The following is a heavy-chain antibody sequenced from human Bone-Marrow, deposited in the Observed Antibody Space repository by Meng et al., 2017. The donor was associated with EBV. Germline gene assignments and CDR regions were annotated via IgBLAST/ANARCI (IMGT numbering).Heavy chain of an antibody. V-gene: IGHV3-74*01. J-gene: IGHJ4*02. CDR1: GFTFSRYW. CDR2: INENGGIT. CDR3: SRDLAGPYDD. Sequence: AGCGGALVQPVGSLRLSCAVSGFTFSRYWMHWVRQAPGKGLVWISRINENGGITTYADSVRGRFTISRDNTKNTLYLQINNVRVEDTAVYFCSRDLAGPYDDWGQGTLVTVSS.